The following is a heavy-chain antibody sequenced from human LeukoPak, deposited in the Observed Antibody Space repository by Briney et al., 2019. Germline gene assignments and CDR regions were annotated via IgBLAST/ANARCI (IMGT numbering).Heavy chain of an antibody. CDR2: IKQDGSEK. D-gene: IGHD3-22*01. CDR1: GFTFSSYW. CDR3: ARLLCYDSNGYNY. Sequence: TGGSLRLSCAASGFTFSSYWMSWVRQAPGKGLEWVANIKQDGSEKYYVDSVKGRFTISRDNAKNSLYPQMNGLRAEDTAVYYCARLLCYDSNGYNYWGQGTLVTVSS. J-gene: IGHJ4*02. V-gene: IGHV3-7*01.